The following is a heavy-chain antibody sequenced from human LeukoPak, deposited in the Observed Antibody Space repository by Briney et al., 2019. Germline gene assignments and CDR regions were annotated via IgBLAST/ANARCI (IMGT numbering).Heavy chain of an antibody. CDR3: ASMLWNYVTMGY. CDR2: ISSSSSYI. V-gene: IGHV3-21*01. D-gene: IGHD1-7*01. Sequence: GGSLRLSCAASGFTFSSYSMNWVRQAPGKGLEWVSSISSSSSYIYYADSVKGRFTISRDNAKNSLYLQMNSLRAEDTAVYYCASMLWNYVTMGYWGQGTLVTVSS. J-gene: IGHJ4*02. CDR1: GFTFSSYS.